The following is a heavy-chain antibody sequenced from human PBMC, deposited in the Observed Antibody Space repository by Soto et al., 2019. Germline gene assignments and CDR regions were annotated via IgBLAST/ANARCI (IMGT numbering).Heavy chain of an antibody. CDR2: INHSGST. Sequence: QVQLQQWGAGLLKPSETLSLTCAVYGGSFSGYYWSWIRQPPGKGLEWIGEINHSGSTNYNPSHKSRVTISVDTSKNQLSLKLSSVTAADTAVYYCARGLAQRPSTVTTGFRVAFDLWGQGTMVTVSS. CDR1: GGSFSGYY. D-gene: IGHD4-17*01. J-gene: IGHJ3*01. V-gene: IGHV4-34*01. CDR3: ARGLAQRPSTVTTGFRVAFDL.